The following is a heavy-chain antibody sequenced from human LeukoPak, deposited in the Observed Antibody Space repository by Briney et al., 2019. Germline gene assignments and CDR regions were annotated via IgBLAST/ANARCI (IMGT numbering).Heavy chain of an antibody. D-gene: IGHD3-10*01. CDR3: AIDPAPPYLAFDY. CDR1: GGSISSSSYY. Sequence: SETLSLTCTVSGGSISSSSYYWGWIRQPPGKGLEWIGSIYYSGSTYYNPSLKSRVTISVDTSKNQFSLKLSSVTAADTAVYYCAIDPAPPYLAFDYWGQGTLVTVSS. J-gene: IGHJ4*02. V-gene: IGHV4-39*07. CDR2: IYYSGST.